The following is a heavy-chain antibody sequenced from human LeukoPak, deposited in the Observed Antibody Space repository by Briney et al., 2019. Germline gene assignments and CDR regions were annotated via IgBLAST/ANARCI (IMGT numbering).Heavy chain of an antibody. CDR2: IGTAGDT. J-gene: IGHJ6*03. CDR3: ARAYYDFWSGDYYMDV. CDR1: GFTFSSYD. Sequence: GGSLRLSCAASGFTFSSYDMHWVRQATGKGLEWVSAIGTAGDTYYPGSVKGRFTISRENAKNSSYLQMNSLRAGDTAVYYCARAYYDFWSGDYYMDVWGKGTTVTVSS. D-gene: IGHD3-3*01. V-gene: IGHV3-13*01.